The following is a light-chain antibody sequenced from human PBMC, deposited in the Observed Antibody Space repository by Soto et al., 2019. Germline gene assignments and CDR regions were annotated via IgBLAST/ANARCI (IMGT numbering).Light chain of an antibody. V-gene: IGKV1-39*01. CDR1: QSISSY. CDR3: QQFHYWWT. CDR2: AAS. Sequence: DIQMTQSPSSLSASVGDRVTITCRASQSISSYLNWYQQKPGKAPKLLIHAASSLQSGVPSRFSGSGSGTDFTLTISSLQPEDFAFYYCQQFHYWWTFGQGTKV. J-gene: IGKJ1*01.